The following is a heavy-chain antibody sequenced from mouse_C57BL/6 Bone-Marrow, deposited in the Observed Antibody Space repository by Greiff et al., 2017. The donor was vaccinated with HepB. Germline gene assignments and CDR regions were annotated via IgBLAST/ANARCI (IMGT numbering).Heavy chain of an antibody. CDR2: IYPRSGNT. CDR1: GYTFTSYG. J-gene: IGHJ2*01. Sequence: VMLVESGAELARPGASVKLSCKASGYTFTSYGISWVKQRTGQGLEWIGEIYPRSGNTYYNEKFKGKATLTADKSSSTAYMELRSLTSEDSAVYFCARGYGSSSHDYWGQGTTLTVSS. CDR3: ARGYGSSSHDY. D-gene: IGHD1-1*01. V-gene: IGHV1-81*01.